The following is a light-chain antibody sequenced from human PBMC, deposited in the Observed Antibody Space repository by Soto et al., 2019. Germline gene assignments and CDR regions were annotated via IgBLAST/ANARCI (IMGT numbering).Light chain of an antibody. CDR2: SNS. CDR1: SSNIGSNT. V-gene: IGLV1-44*01. J-gene: IGLJ1*01. Sequence: QSVLTQPPSASGTPGQRVTISCSGSSSNIGSNTVNWYQQLPGTAPKLLIYSNSQRPSGVPDRFSGSKSGTSASLAISGLQSEDEADYYCAAWDDSLNGFYVFGTGTKSPS. CDR3: AAWDDSLNGFYV.